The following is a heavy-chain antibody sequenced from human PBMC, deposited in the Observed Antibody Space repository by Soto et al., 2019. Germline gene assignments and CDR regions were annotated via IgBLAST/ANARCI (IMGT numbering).Heavy chain of an antibody. D-gene: IGHD2-15*01. CDR1: GYTFTGYY. CDR3: AKEGVFAAPPPYNWFDP. Sequence: RASVKVSCKASGYTFTGYYLHWVRQAPGQGLEWMGWINPKNGGTKYGQKFQGRVTMTRDTSISTAYMELSRLKSDDTAVYYCAKEGVFAAPPPYNWFDPWGQGVLVTVSS. V-gene: IGHV1-2*02. J-gene: IGHJ5*02. CDR2: INPKNGGT.